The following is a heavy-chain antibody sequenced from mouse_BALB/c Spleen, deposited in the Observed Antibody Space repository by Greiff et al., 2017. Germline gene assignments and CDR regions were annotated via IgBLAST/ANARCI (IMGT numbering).Heavy chain of an antibody. D-gene: IGHD2-1*01. CDR2: IEPANGNT. CDR3: ARWRKLGGNCLDY. V-gene: IGHV14-3*02. J-gene: IGHJ2*01. Sequence: EVQLQQSGAELVKPGASVKLSCTASGFNIKDSYMHWVKQRPEQGLEWIGRIEPANGNTKYDPKFQGKATITADTSSNTAYQQLSSLTSEDTAVYYYARWRKLGGNCLDYWGQGTTLTVSA. CDR1: GFNIKDSY.